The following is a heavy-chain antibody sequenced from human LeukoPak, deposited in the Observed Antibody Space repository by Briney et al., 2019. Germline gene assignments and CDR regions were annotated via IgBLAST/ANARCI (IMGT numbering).Heavy chain of an antibody. CDR2: ISGSGGST. V-gene: IGHV3-23*01. J-gene: IGHJ3*02. CDR1: GFTFNTYT. D-gene: IGHD1-26*01. CDR3: ARAPGPGRNDAFDI. Sequence: GGSLRLSCAASGFTFNTYTMNWVRQAPGKGLEWVSAISGSGGSTYYADSVKGRFTISRDNSKNTLYLQMNSLRAEDTAVYYCARAPGPGRNDAFDIWGQGTMVTVSS.